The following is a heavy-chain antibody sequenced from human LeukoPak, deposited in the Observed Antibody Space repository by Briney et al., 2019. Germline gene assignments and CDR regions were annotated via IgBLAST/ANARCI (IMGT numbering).Heavy chain of an antibody. CDR2: IYYSGST. CDR1: GGSISSSSYY. J-gene: IGHJ5*02. D-gene: IGHD3-9*01. V-gene: IGHV4-39*07. Sequence: SETLSLTCTVSGGSISSSSYYWGWIRQPPGKRLEWIGIIYYSGSTYYNPSLKSRVTISVDTSKNQFSLKLSSVTAAGTAVYYCARGGANSDFDWLSPSNWFDPWGQGTLVTVSS. CDR3: ARGGANSDFDWLSPSNWFDP.